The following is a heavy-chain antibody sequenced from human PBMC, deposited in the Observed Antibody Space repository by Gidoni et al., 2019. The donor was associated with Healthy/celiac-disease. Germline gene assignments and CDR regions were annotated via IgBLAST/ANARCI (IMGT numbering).Heavy chain of an antibody. CDR1: GYSFPSYW. D-gene: IGHD1-7*01. CDR3: ARRGMLELPYYYYGMDV. Sequence: EVQLVQSGAEVKKPGQSLKISCKGSGYSFPSYWIGGVRQMPGKGLEWMGIIYPGDSDTRYSPSFQGQVTISADKSISTAYLQWSSLKASDTAMYYCARRGMLELPYYYYGMDVWGQGTTVTVSS. CDR2: IYPGDSDT. J-gene: IGHJ6*02. V-gene: IGHV5-51*01.